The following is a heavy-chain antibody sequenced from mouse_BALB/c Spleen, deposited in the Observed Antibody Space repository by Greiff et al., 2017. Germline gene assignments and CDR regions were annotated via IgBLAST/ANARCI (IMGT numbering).Heavy chain of an antibody. CDR2: IDPENGDT. J-gene: IGHJ4*01. D-gene: IGHD2-10*02. Sequence: EVQLQQSGAELVRSGASVKLSCTASGFNIKDYYMHWVKQRPEQGLEWIGWIDPENGDTEYAPKFQGKATMTADTSSNTAYLQLSSLTSEDTAVYYCNEYGNYDYAMDYWGQGTSVTVSS. CDR1: GFNIKDYY. CDR3: NEYGNYDYAMDY. V-gene: IGHV14-4*02.